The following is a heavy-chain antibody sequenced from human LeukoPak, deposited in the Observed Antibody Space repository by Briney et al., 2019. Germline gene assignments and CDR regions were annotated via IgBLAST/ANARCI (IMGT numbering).Heavy chain of an antibody. D-gene: IGHD1-14*01. CDR1: GYTFTSYG. CDR2: ISAYNGNT. CDR3: ARAVSTWVPSDY. Sequence: AXVXVSFKASGYTFTSYGISWVRQAPGQGLEWMGWISAYNGNTNYAQKLQGRVTMTTDTSTSTAYMELRSLRSDDTAVYYCARAVSTWVPSDYWGQGTXVXVSX. J-gene: IGHJ4*02. V-gene: IGHV1-18*01.